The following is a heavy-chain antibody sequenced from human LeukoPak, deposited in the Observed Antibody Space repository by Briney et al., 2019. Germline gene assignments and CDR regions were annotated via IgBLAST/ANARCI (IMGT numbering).Heavy chain of an antibody. CDR3: ASKGVSSYYYYYYMDV. D-gene: IGHD3-16*01. V-gene: IGHV3-7*01. J-gene: IGHJ6*03. CDR1: GFTFSSYW. CDR2: IKQDGSEK. Sequence: PGGSLRLSCAASGFTFSSYWMSWDRQAPGKGLEWVANIKQDGSEKYYVDSVKGRFTISRDNAKNSLYLQMNSLRAEDTAVYYCASKGVSSYYYYYYMDVWGKGTTVTVSS.